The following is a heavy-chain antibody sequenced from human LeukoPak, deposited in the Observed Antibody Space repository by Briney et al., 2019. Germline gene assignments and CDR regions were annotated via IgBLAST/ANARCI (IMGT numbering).Heavy chain of an antibody. D-gene: IGHD6-6*01. J-gene: IGHJ4*02. CDR1: GFTFSSYG. CDR2: IRYDGSNK. V-gene: IGHV3-30*02. CDR3: ARIGYRSSSFDY. Sequence: PGGSLRLSCAASGFTFSSYGMHWVRQAPGKGLEWVAFIRYDGSNKYYADSVKGRFTISRDNAKNSLYLQMNSLRAEDTAVYYCARIGYRSSSFDYWGQGALVIVSS.